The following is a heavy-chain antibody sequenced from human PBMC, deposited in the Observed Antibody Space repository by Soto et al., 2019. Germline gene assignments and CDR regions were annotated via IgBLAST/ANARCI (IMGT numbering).Heavy chain of an antibody. Sequence: GWSLRLSCAASGFTLCSYSMNWVRQAPGKGLEWVSYIRSSGSPIYYADSVKGRFTISRDNAKNSLYLQMNSLRVEDTAIYYCTRDPHALDYWGRGTLVTVSS. CDR3: TRDPHALDY. CDR2: IRSSGSPI. J-gene: IGHJ4*02. CDR1: GFTLCSYS. V-gene: IGHV3-48*01. D-gene: IGHD2-2*01.